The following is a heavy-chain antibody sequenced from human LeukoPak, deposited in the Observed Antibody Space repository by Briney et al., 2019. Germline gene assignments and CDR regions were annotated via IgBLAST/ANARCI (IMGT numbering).Heavy chain of an antibody. CDR3: ARSGYTNLIRPLTVLGGYFDY. J-gene: IGHJ4*02. D-gene: IGHD4-17*01. CDR1: GGSISSGGYY. CDR2: IYYSGST. V-gene: IGHV4-31*03. Sequence: SETLSLTCTVSGGSISSGGYYWSCIRQHPGKGLEWIGYIYYSGSTYYNPSLKSRVTISVDTSKNQFSLKLSSVTAADTAVYYCARSGYTNLIRPLTVLGGYFDYWGQGLLVTVSS.